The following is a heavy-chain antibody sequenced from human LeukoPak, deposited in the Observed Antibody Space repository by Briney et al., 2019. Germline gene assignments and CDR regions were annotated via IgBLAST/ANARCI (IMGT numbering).Heavy chain of an antibody. J-gene: IGHJ5*02. V-gene: IGHV3-9*01. CDR1: GFTFDVYA. CDR2: ISWNSGSI. CDR3: AKGGYFDWLQNWFDP. D-gene: IGHD3-9*01. Sequence: GESLRLPCAASGFTFDVYAMHWVRQAPGKGLEWVSGISWNSGSIGYADSVKCRFTISRNNDKNSLYLQMNSQRAEDTALYYCAKGGYFDWLQNWFDPWGQGTLVTVSS.